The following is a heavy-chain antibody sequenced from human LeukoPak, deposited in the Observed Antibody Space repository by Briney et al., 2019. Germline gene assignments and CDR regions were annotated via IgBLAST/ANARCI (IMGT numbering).Heavy chain of an antibody. J-gene: IGHJ6*04. V-gene: IGHV1-18*04. D-gene: IGHD3-9*01. CDR2: ISAYNGNP. CDR3: ARDLPVQDYDILTGYYKTHYYYGMDV. Sequence: GASVKVSCKASGYTFTSYGISWVRQAPGQGLEWMGWISAYNGNPTFAKKLQGRVTMTTDTSTSTAYMELRSLRSDDTAVYYCARDLPVQDYDILTGYYKTHYYYGMDVWGKGTTVTVSS. CDR1: GYTFTSYG.